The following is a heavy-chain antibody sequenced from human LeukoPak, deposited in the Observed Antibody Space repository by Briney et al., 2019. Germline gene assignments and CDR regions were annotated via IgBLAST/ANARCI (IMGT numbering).Heavy chain of an antibody. CDR2: IIPILDLA. D-gene: IGHD3-22*01. J-gene: IGHJ4*02. Sequence: SVKVSCKASGGTFSSYAINWVRQAPGQGLEWMGRIIPILDLANYAQKFQGRVTITADKSRRTAYMELSNLTSEDTAVFSCAGEGLEDSDTSGVVGGFFDQWGQGTQVTVSS. CDR3: AGEGLEDSDTSGVVGGFFDQ. CDR1: GGTFSSYA. V-gene: IGHV1-69*04.